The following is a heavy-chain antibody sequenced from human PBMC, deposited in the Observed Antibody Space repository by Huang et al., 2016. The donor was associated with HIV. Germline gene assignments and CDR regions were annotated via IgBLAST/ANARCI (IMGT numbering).Heavy chain of an antibody. V-gene: IGHV1-18*01. J-gene: IGHJ3*01. Sequence: QAQLMQSGPEVKKPGASVKVSCKTSGYSFTDSGITRVRQAPGQGPEWGGWISACNGDKEKEKRLQGRVTLTTDTSTGMAYMELRSLRFDDTAVYFCARDPKYHRIGYYRQRRGIDVWGQGTMVSVSS. D-gene: IGHD3-22*01. CDR1: GYSFTDSG. CDR2: ISACNGDK. CDR3: ARDPKYHRIGYYRQRRGIDV.